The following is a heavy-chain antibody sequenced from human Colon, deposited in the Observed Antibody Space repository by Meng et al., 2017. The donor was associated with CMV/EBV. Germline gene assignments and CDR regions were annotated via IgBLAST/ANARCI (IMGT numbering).Heavy chain of an antibody. CDR3: ARDPPGVYTKFDY. Sequence: SVKVSCKASGGTFSSYSLSWVRQAPGQGLEWMGGTIPVFGTANYAQKFQGRVSITTNESTSTAYMELSSLRSEDTAVYYCARDPPGVYTKFDYWGQGTLVTVSS. CDR1: GGTFSSYS. J-gene: IGHJ4*02. CDR2: TIPVFGTA. D-gene: IGHD6-13*01. V-gene: IGHV1-69*05.